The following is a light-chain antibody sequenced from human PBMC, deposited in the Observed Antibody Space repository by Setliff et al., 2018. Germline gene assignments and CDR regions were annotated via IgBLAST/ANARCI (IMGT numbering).Light chain of an antibody. CDR1: SSDVGGYKC. Sequence: QSALTQPASVSGSPGQSITISWTGTSSDVGGYKCVSWYQQHPGKAPKLMIYEVTYRPSGVSNRFSGSKSGNTASLTISGLQAEDEADYYCSSYSNSSILVFGTGTKVTVL. V-gene: IGLV2-14*01. CDR3: SSYSNSSILV. J-gene: IGLJ1*01. CDR2: EVT.